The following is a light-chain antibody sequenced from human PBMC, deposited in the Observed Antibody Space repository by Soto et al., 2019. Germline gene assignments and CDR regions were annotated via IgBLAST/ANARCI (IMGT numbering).Light chain of an antibody. V-gene: IGKV3-20*01. Sequence: EIVLTQSPGTLSLSPGERATLSCRASQSVSSSDLAWYQQKPGQAPRLLIDGASSRATGIPDRFSGSGSGTDFTLTISRLEPEDCAVYYCHQDGSSPYPFGQGTKLEIK. J-gene: IGKJ2*01. CDR2: GAS. CDR3: HQDGSSPYP. CDR1: QSVSSSD.